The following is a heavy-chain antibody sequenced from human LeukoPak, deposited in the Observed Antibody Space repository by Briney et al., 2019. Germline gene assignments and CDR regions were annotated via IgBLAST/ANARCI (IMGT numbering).Heavy chain of an antibody. CDR1: GFTFTRAG. CDR3: ARDVGGLDGDGLDH. CDR2: ISSDETRR. D-gene: IGHD4-17*01. Sequence: GGSLRLSCAVSGFTFTRAGFHWVRQAPGEGLKWVAVISSDETRRYYADSVKGRFTVSRDNSKNIMYLQMNSLRSEDTAVYFCARDVGGLDGDGLDHWGQGTLVTVSS. V-gene: IGHV3-30*03. J-gene: IGHJ4*02.